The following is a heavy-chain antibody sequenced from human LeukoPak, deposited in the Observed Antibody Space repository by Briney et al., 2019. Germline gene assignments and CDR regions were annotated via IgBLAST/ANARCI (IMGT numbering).Heavy chain of an antibody. J-gene: IGHJ6*03. Sequence: ASETLSLTCAVYGGSFSGYYWSWIRQPPGKGLEWIGEINHSGSTNYNPSLKSRVTISVDTSKNQFSLKLSSVTAADTAVYYCARGRIQLWHYYYYYMDVWGKGTTVTVSS. D-gene: IGHD5-18*01. CDR3: ARGRIQLWHYYYYYMDV. V-gene: IGHV4-34*01. CDR2: INHSGST. CDR1: GGSFSGYY.